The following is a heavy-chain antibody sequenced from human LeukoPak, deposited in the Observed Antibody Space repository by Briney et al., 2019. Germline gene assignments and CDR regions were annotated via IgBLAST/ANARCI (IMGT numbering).Heavy chain of an antibody. Sequence: GSLRLSCAASGFTFSSYAMSWVRQAPGKGLEWIGNIYYSGSTYYNPSFKSRLTISVDTSKNQFSLKPSSVTAADTAVYYCASLRTGDFDYWGQGALVTVSS. D-gene: IGHD3-10*01. V-gene: IGHV4-39*01. J-gene: IGHJ4*02. CDR3: ASLRTGDFDY. CDR2: IYYSGST. CDR1: GFTFSSYA.